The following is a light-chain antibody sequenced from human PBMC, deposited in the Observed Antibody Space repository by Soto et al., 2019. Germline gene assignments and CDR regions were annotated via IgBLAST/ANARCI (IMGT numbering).Light chain of an antibody. J-gene: IGKJ1*01. CDR3: QQYGRSGT. CDR1: QRIGGY. Sequence: EIVMKLSLATLSVSEGERATLSCRASQRIGGYLGWYQQKPGQAPRLLIYDASNRATGIPVRFSGSGSGTDFTLTISRLEPEDFAVYYCQQYGRSGTFGQGTKVDIK. CDR2: DAS. V-gene: IGKV3-20*01.